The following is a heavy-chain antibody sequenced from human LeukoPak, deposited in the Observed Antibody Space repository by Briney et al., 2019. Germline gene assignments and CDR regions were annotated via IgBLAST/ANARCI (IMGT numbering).Heavy chain of an antibody. V-gene: IGHV1-8*01. CDR3: ARVDVLRYFDWLSLGYYYYGMDV. CDR1: GYTFTSYD. CDR2: MNPNSGNT. Sequence: ASVKVSCKASGYTFTSYDINWVRQATGQGLEWMGWMNPNSGNTGYAQKFQGRVTMTRNTSISTAYMELSSLRSEDTAVYYCARVDVLRYFDWLSLGYYYYGMDVWGQGTTVTVSS. D-gene: IGHD3-9*01. J-gene: IGHJ6*02.